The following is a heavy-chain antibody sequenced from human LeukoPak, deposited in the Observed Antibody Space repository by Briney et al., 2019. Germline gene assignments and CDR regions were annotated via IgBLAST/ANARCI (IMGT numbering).Heavy chain of an antibody. V-gene: IGHV1-24*01. Sequence: ASVKVSCKASGYTFTTYGISWVRQAPGKGLEWMGGFDPEDGETIYAQKFQGRVTMTEDTSTDTAYMELSSLRSEDTAVYYCATVSHYYYMDVWGKGPRSPSP. J-gene: IGHJ6*03. CDR2: FDPEDGET. CDR1: GYTFTTYG. CDR3: ATVSHYYYMDV.